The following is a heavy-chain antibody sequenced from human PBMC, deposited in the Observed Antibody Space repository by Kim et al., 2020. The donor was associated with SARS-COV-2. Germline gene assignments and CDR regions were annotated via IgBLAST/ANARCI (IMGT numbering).Heavy chain of an antibody. CDR3: ARDPIFMYFDL. Sequence: TSDAKKFQCRGTMTRDTSTSTVYMELSSLRSEDTAVYYCARDPIFMYFDLWGRGTLVTVSS. J-gene: IGHJ2*01. D-gene: IGHD3-3*02. V-gene: IGHV1-46*01. CDR2: T.